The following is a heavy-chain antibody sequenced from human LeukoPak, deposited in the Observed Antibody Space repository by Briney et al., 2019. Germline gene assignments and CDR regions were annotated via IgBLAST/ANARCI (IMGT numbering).Heavy chain of an antibody. D-gene: IGHD2-2*01. CDR1: GFTFSDYY. Sequence: GGSLRLSCAASGFTFSDYYMSWIRQTPGKGLEWVSYISSSGSAKHYADSVKGRFTISRDNAKNSLYLQMNSLRAEDTAVYYCARVRYCSSTSCYGLYYFDYWGQGTLVTVSS. V-gene: IGHV3-11*01. CDR3: ARVRYCSSTSCYGLYYFDY. CDR2: ISSSGSAK. J-gene: IGHJ4*02.